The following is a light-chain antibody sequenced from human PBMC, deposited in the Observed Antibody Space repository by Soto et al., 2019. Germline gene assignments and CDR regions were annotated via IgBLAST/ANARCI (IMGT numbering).Light chain of an antibody. CDR2: GAS. Sequence: EIILTQSPDTLCLSPGERATLSGRASQTVSSNYLAWCQPRPGQAPRLLIYGASTRAAGIPDRLSGSGSGTDFTLPITRLEPEDFAVFYCQQYGSSITFGQGTRLEIK. CDR3: QQYGSSIT. V-gene: IGKV3-20*01. J-gene: IGKJ5*01. CDR1: QTVSSNY.